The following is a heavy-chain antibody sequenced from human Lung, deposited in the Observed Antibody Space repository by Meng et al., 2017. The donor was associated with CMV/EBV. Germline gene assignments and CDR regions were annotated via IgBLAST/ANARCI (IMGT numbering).Heavy chain of an antibody. Sequence: VPLKGSCPVLWKPSGPLSPTCAVSVASISRSNWRRWVRQPPGKGLEWIGDICHSGSTNYNPSLKSRVTISVDKPKLQFSLKLSSVTAADTAVYYCASFPPPGKQWLVTDYWGQGTLVTVSS. CDR1: VASISRSNW. V-gene: IGHV4-4*02. CDR2: ICHSGST. D-gene: IGHD6-19*01. CDR3: ASFPPPGKQWLVTDY. J-gene: IGHJ4*02.